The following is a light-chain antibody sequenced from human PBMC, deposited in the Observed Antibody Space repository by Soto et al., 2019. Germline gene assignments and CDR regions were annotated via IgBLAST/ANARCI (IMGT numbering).Light chain of an antibody. CDR3: QKYVNFWT. CDR2: GAS. V-gene: IGKV3-20*01. J-gene: IGKJ1*01. Sequence: EIVLTQSPATLSVSPGERATLSCRATETISTNLVWYQQHPGQAPRLLIYGASSRATGIPDRFSGSGSGTDFSLTIRRLEPDDFAVYYCQKYVNFWTFGQGSKGQIK. CDR1: ETISTN.